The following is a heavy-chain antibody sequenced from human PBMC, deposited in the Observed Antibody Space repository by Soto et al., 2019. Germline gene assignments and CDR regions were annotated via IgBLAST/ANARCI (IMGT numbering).Heavy chain of an antibody. D-gene: IGHD3-10*01. CDR3: ATELGENPASPFGA. V-gene: IGHV1-69*01. CDR1: GVTFSSET. CDR2: IIPLFGTA. J-gene: IGHJ5*02. Sequence: QVQLVQSGADVKKPGSSVKVSCQASGVTFSSETLGWVRQAPGQGLEWVGGIIPLFGTASYAQKFQGRVTITADESTSTGYMELSSLRSDDTAVYFWATELGENPASPFGAWGQGTLVTVSS.